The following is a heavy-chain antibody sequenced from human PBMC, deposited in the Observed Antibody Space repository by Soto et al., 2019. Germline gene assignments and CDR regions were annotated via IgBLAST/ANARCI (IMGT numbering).Heavy chain of an antibody. CDR1: CYSFSFYG. V-gene: IGHV1-18*01. CDR3: ARDRLRGYDSSGFYS. J-gene: IGHJ4*02. Sequence: ASVKVSCKAPCYSFSFYGINLFRHDTGQGLEWMGWINPSDGNRNFAQKFEDRVTMTTATSTNTVFLELRSLKSDDTAIYYCARDRLRGYDSSGFYSWGQGTMVTVSS. CDR2: INPSDGNR. D-gene: IGHD3-22*01.